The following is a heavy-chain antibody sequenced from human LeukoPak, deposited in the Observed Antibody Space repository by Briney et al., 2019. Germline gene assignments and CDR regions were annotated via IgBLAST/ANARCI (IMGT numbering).Heavy chain of an antibody. J-gene: IGHJ4*02. CDR1: GFTFSSYG. CDR3: AKEGCKGCYYDSWYDY. Sequence: GGSLRLSCAASGFTFSSYGMHWVRQAPGKGLEWVAVISYDGSNKYYADSVKGRFTISRDNSKNTLYLQMNSLRAEDTAVYYCAKEGCKGCYYDSWYDYWGQGTLVTVSS. D-gene: IGHD3-22*01. CDR2: ISYDGSNK. V-gene: IGHV3-30*18.